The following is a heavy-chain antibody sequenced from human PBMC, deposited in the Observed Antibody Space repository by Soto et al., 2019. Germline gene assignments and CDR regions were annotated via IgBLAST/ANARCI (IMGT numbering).Heavy chain of an antibody. V-gene: IGHV4-34*01. Sequence: QVQLQPWGAGLLKPSETLSLTCAVYGGSFSGYYWSWIRQPPGKGLEWIGEINHSGSTNYNPSLKRRVTRSVDTSKNQFSLKLSSVTAADTAVYYCAVRAFSSGWYSFFDYWGQGTLVTVSS. D-gene: IGHD6-19*01. CDR1: GGSFSGYY. CDR2: INHSGST. J-gene: IGHJ4*02. CDR3: AVRAFSSGWYSFFDY.